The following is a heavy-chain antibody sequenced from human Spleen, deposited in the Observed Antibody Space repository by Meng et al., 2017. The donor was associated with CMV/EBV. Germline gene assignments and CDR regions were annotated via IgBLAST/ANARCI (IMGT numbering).Heavy chain of an antibody. CDR3: ARTGVRGMDV. CDR2: IYYSGST. J-gene: IGHJ6*02. Sequence: SETLSLTCSVSGGSISSSRCYWGWVRQPPGKGLEWIGTIYYSGSTYYNPSLKSRVTISVDTSKNQFSLKLSSVTAADTAVYYCARTGVRGMDVWGQGTTVTVSS. CDR1: GGSISSSRCY. V-gene: IGHV4-39*07. D-gene: IGHD3-10*01.